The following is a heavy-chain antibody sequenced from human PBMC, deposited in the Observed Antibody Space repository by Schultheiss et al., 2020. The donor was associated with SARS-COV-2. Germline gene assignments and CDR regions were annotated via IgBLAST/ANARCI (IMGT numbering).Heavy chain of an antibody. CDR2: ISGSGGST. J-gene: IGHJ3*02. V-gene: IGHV3-23*01. Sequence: GESLKISCAASGFTFSSYAMSWVRQAPGKGLEWVSAISGSGGSTYYADSVKGRFTISRDNSKNTLYLQMNSLRAEDTAVYYCAKIPGITGIGDAFDIWGQGTMVTVSS. CDR3: AKIPGITGIGDAFDI. D-gene: IGHD1-14*01. CDR1: GFTFSSYA.